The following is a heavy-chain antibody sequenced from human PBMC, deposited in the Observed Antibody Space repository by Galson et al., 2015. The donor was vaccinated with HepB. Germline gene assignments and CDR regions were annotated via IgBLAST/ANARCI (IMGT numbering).Heavy chain of an antibody. Sequence: SLRLSCAASGFTFSSYVMHGVRQAPGKGLEYVSTISGNGGSTYYADSVKGRFTISRDNSKNTLYLQMRSLRLEDTAIYYCARSWYFDLWGRGTLVAVSS. V-gene: IGHV3-64D*06. J-gene: IGHJ2*01. D-gene: IGHD3-3*01. CDR1: GFTFSSYV. CDR3: ARSWYFDL. CDR2: ISGNGGST.